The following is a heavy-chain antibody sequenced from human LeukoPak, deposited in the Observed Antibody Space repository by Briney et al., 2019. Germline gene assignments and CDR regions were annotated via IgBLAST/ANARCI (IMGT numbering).Heavy chain of an antibody. CDR3: ARAWGPRGPFDY. V-gene: IGHV1-46*01. CDR2: INPSGGST. J-gene: IGHJ4*02. Sequence: ASVKVSCKASGYTFTGYYMHWVRQAPGQGLEWMGIINPSGGSTSYAQKFQGRVTMTRDMSTSTVYMELSSLRSEDTAVYYCARAWGPRGPFDYWGQGTLVTVSS. CDR1: GYTFTGYY. D-gene: IGHD3-16*01.